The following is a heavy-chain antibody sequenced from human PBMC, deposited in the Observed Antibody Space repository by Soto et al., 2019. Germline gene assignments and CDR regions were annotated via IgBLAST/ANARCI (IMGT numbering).Heavy chain of an antibody. J-gene: IGHJ6*02. Sequence: QLVESGGGLVQPGGSLRLSCAASGFTLNNYWMHWVRQAPGVGLVWVSRINGDATSTSYADSVKGRFTISRDNARNTLYLQMNSLRAEDTALYYCARGDIAAETFFYYYGMDLWGQGTTVTVS. CDR1: GFTLNNYW. CDR3: ARGDIAAETFFYYYGMDL. CDR2: INGDATST. D-gene: IGHD6-13*01. V-gene: IGHV3-74*01.